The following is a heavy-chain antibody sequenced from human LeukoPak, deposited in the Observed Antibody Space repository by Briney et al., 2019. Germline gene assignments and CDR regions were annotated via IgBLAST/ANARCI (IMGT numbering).Heavy chain of an antibody. CDR1: GXGFTRYW. J-gene: IGHJ4*02. CDR2: IYPADSDT. Sequence: GESLKISCKGSGXGFTRYWSGWVRQMPETGLEWMGVIYPADSDTAYNPSFQGQVTISVDRSINTAYLQWSSLKASDTAMYYCARRCMSGYCSSGGPMDDYWGQGTLVTVSS. D-gene: IGHD2-15*01. V-gene: IGHV5-51*01. CDR3: ARRCMSGYCSSGGPMDDY.